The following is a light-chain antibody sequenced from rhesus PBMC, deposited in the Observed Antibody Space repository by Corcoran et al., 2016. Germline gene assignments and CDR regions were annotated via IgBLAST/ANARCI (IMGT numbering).Light chain of an antibody. Sequence: QAALTQPRSVSGSPGQSVPISCPGTSSDIGGYNYVSWYQQHPGTAPKLMIYEVSKRPSGVSDRFSGSKSGNTASLTISGLQAEDEADYYCSSYAGINTFVFGSGTKLTVL. CDR3: SSYAGINTFV. J-gene: IGLJ6*01. V-gene: IGLV2-32*02. CDR1: SSDIGGYNY. CDR2: EVS.